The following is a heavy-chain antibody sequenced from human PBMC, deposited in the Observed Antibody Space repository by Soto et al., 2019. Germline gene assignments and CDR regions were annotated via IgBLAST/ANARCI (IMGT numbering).Heavy chain of an antibody. Sequence: ASVKVCCKASGYTFTSYYMHWVRQAPGQGLEWMGIINPSGGSTSYAQKFQGRVTMTRDTSTSTVYMELSSLRSEDTAVYYCARDLGGGYSYGRTEYFQHWGQGTLVSVSS. D-gene: IGHD5-18*01. J-gene: IGHJ1*01. CDR2: INPSGGST. V-gene: IGHV1-46*03. CDR3: ARDLGGGYSYGRTEYFQH. CDR1: GYTFTSYY.